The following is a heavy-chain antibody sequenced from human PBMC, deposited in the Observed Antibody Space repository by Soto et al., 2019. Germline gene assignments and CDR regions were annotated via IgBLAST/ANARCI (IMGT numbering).Heavy chain of an antibody. V-gene: IGHV1-69*02. CDR3: ARGTAVADYYYYGMDV. D-gene: IGHD6-19*01. CDR2: IIPILGIA. Sequence: QVQLVQSGAEVKKPGSSVKVSCKASGGTFSSYTISWVRQAPGQGLEWMGRIIPILGIANYAQKFQGRVTITADKSTSTAYMELSSLRSEDTAVYYCARGTAVADYYYYGMDVWGQGTTVTVSS. CDR1: GGTFSSYT. J-gene: IGHJ6*02.